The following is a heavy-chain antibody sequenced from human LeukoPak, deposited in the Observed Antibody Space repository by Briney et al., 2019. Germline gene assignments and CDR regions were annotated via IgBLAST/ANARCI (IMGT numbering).Heavy chain of an antibody. CDR1: GFTFSSYW. V-gene: IGHV3-23*01. CDR2: ISGSGVNT. Sequence: GGSLRLSCAASGFTFSSYWMHWVRQAPGKGLEWVSVISGSGVNTYYADSVTGRFTISRDNSKNTLYLQMNSLRAEDTAVYYCAKSFGPVIAAAGTGADWGQGILVTVSS. D-gene: IGHD6-13*01. J-gene: IGHJ4*02. CDR3: AKSFGPVIAAAGTGAD.